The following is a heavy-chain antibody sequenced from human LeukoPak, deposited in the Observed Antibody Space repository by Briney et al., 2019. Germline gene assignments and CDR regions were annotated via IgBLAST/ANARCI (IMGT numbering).Heavy chain of an antibody. V-gene: IGHV4-39*01. J-gene: IGHJ4*02. CDR3: ARDLVRELSVDY. D-gene: IGHD3-16*02. CDR2: IYYSATT. Sequence: WIGCIYYSATTYYNPSLKSRVTISVHTSKNQFSLKLSSVTAADTAVYYCARDLVRELSVDYWGQGTLVTVSS.